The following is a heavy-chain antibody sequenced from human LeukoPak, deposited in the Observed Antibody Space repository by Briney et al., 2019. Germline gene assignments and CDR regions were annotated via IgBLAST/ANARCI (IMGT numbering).Heavy chain of an antibody. V-gene: IGHV3-7*01. CDR3: AREEGIDGSGYYYVLGQ. Sequence: PGGSLRLSCAASGFTFSRHWMSWVRQAPGKGLEGVANINQAGGEKHYVDSVKARFTISRDNAKNSMYLQMNSLRGEDTAVYYCAREEGIDGSGYYYVLGQWGQGTLVTVSS. D-gene: IGHD3-22*01. J-gene: IGHJ4*02. CDR2: INQAGGEK. CDR1: GFTFSRHW.